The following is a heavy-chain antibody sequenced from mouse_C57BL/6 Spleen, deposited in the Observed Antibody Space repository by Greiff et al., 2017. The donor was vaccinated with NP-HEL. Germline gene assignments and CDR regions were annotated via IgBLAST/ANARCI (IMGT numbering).Heavy chain of an antibody. V-gene: IGHV14-4*01. CDR2: IDPENGDT. CDR3: TSYGSSYDY. J-gene: IGHJ2*01. Sequence: VQLKESGAELVRPGASVKLSCTASGFNIKDDYMHWVKQRPEQGLEWIGWIDPENGDTEYASKFQGKATITADTSSNTAYLQLSSLTSEDTAVYYCTSYGSSYDYWGQGTTLTVSS. CDR1: GFNIKDDY. D-gene: IGHD1-1*01.